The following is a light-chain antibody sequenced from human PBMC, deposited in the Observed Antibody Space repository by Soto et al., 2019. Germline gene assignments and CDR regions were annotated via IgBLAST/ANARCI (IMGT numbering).Light chain of an antibody. CDR1: QSIISN. CDR2: GAS. CDR3: QQYNNWPRT. J-gene: IGKJ1*01. Sequence: EIVRTQSPATLSVSPGERATLSCRASQSIISNLAWYHQKPCQAPRLLIYGASTRATGIPARFSGSGSGTEFTLTISSLQSDDFAVSYCQQYNNWPRTFGQGTKVDIK. V-gene: IGKV3-15*01.